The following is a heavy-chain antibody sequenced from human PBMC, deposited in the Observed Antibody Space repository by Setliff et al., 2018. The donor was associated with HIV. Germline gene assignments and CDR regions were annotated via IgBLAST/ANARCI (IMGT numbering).Heavy chain of an antibody. D-gene: IGHD2-15*01. J-gene: IGHJ4*02. CDR2: IGSSGTSI. CDR1: GFTFNTYE. V-gene: IGHV3-48*03. Sequence: PGGSLRLSCVASGFTFNTYEMNWVRQAPGKGLEWVSHIGSSGTSIYYADSVEGRFTISRDNARNSMDLQMNSLTAEDTAVYYCARVRAGCVGCGRGVYYFDLWGQGTLVTVSS. CDR3: ARVRAGCVGCGRGVYYFDL.